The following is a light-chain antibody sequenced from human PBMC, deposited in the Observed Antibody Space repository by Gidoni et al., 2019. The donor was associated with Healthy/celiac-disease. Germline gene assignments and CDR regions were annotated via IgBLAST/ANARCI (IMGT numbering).Light chain of an antibody. V-gene: IGKV3-11*01. CDR2: AAS. CDR3: QQRSNWPPLT. Sequence: VLTQSPATLSLSPGDRATLSCRASQSVSSYLAWYQQKPGQAPRLLIYAASNRATGIPARFSGSGSGTDFTLTISSLEHEDFAVYYCQQRSNWPPLTFGGGTKVEIK. J-gene: IGKJ4*01. CDR1: QSVSSY.